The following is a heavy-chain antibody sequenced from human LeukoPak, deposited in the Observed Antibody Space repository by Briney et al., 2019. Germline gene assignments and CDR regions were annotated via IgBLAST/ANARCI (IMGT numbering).Heavy chain of an antibody. CDR2: IIPIFGTA. J-gene: IGHJ5*02. CDR1: GGTFSSYA. V-gene: IGHV1-69*05. Sequence: SVKVSCKASGGTFSSYAISWLRQAPGQGLEWMGRIIPIFGTANYAQKFQGRVTITTDESTSTAYMELSSLRSEDTAVYYCAREGYCSGGSCYLWFDPWGQGTLVTVSS. CDR3: AREGYCSGGSCYLWFDP. D-gene: IGHD2-15*01.